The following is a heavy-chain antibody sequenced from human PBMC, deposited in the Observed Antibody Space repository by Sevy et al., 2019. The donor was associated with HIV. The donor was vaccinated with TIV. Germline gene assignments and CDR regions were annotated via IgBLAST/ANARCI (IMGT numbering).Heavy chain of an antibody. V-gene: IGHV3-23*01. J-gene: IGHJ4*02. CDR3: AKVIGEGSYYDSSGYYYGGYFDY. CDR1: GFTFSSYA. CDR2: ISGSGGST. D-gene: IGHD3-22*01. Sequence: GGSLRLSCAASGFTFSSYAMSWVRQAPGKGLEWVSAISGSGGSTYYADSVKGRFTISRDNSKNTLYLQMNSLRAADTAVYYCAKVIGEGSYYDSSGYYYGGYFDYWGQRTLVTVSS.